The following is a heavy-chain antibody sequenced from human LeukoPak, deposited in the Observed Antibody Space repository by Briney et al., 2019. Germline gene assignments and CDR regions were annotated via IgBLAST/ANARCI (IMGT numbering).Heavy chain of an antibody. CDR1: GFTFSSYA. CDR2: ISVSGGST. V-gene: IGHV3-23*01. CDR3: AAAQQWLERPPDY. D-gene: IGHD5-18*01. J-gene: IGHJ4*02. Sequence: GGSLRLSCAASGFTFSSYAMSWVRQAPGKGLEWVSAISVSGGSTYYADSVKGRFTISRDNSKNTLYLQMNSLRAEDTAVYYCAAAQQWLERPPDYWGQGTLVTVSS.